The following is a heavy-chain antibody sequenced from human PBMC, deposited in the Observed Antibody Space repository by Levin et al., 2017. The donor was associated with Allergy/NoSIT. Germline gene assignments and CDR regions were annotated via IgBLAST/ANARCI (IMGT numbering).Heavy chain of an antibody. J-gene: IGHJ4*02. CDR2: INHSGST. CDR1: GGSFSGYY. CDR3: ARGRRSSGAMVRGVKPKTGEFDY. D-gene: IGHD3-10*01. V-gene: IGHV4-34*01. Sequence: SETLSLTCAVYGGSFSGYYWSWIRQSPGKGLEWIGEINHSGSTNYNPSLKSRVTISVDTSKNQFSLKLSSVTAADTAVYYCARGRRSSGAMVRGVKPKTGEFDYWGQGTLVTVSS.